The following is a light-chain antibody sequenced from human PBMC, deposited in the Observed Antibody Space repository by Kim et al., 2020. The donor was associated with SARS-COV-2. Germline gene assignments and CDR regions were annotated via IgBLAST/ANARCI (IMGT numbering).Light chain of an antibody. CDR3: NSRDNSGTHRV. CDR1: SLRSSA. J-gene: IGLJ3*02. V-gene: IGLV3-19*01. CDR2: GRY. Sequence: SSELTQDPTLDGKSGRINTSQCKGDSLRSSAARRYQQKPGQAPILVIYGRYNRPSGIPDRFSGSGSGNTASLTITGAQAEDVADYYCNSRDNSGTHRVFG.